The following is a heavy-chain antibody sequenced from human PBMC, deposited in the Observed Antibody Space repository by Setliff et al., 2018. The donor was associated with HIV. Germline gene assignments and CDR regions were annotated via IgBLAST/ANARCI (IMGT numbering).Heavy chain of an antibody. Sequence: SETLSLTCTVSGGSISSNYWGWIRQPPGKGLEWIGNIYYSGSTYYNPSLKSRVTLSVDTSKHQFSLKLSSVTAADTAVYYCARVQMAYAAFDVWGQGTMVTVSS. J-gene: IGHJ3*01. D-gene: IGHD4-17*01. CDR1: GGSISSNY. V-gene: IGHV4-39*07. CDR3: ARVQMAYAAFDV. CDR2: IYYSGST.